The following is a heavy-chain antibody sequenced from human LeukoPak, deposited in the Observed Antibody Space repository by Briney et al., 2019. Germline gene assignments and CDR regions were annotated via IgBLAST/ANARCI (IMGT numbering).Heavy chain of an antibody. J-gene: IGHJ6*03. Sequence: GGSLRLSCTASGFTFGDYAMSWVRQAPGKGLEWVVFIRSKAYGGTTEYAASVKGRFTISRDDSKSIAYLQMNSLKTEDTAVYYCTRDCCGGATLYYYMDVWGKGTTVTISS. D-gene: IGHD1-26*01. CDR2: IRSKAYGGTT. CDR3: TRDCCGGATLYYYMDV. CDR1: GFTFGDYA. V-gene: IGHV3-49*04.